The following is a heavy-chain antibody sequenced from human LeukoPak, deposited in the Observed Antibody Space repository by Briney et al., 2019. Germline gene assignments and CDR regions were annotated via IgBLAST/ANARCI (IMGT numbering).Heavy chain of an antibody. V-gene: IGHV1-2*02. CDR3: ARDFPIQIWTRTPWFDP. CDR2: INPNSGGT. CDR1: GYTFTSYY. Sequence: ASVKVSCKASGYTFTSYYMDWVRQAPGQGLEWMGWINPNSGGTNYAQRFQGRVTMTRDTSISTAYIELSRLTSDDTAVYYCARDFPIQIWTRTPWFDPWGQGTLVTVSS. D-gene: IGHD5-18*01. J-gene: IGHJ5*02.